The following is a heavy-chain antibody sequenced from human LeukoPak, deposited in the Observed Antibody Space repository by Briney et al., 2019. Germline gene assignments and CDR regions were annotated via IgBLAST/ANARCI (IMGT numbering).Heavy chain of an antibody. J-gene: IGHJ4*02. V-gene: IGHV3-74*01. Sequence: GGSLRLSCAASGFTFSNYYWMHWVRQAPGKGLVWVSRINSDGSSTSYADSVKGRFTISRDNAKNSLYLQMNSLRAEDTAVYYCARDMLAVAGMDYWGQGTLVTVSS. CDR3: ARDMLAVAGMDY. CDR1: GFTFSNYYW. D-gene: IGHD6-19*01. CDR2: INSDGSST.